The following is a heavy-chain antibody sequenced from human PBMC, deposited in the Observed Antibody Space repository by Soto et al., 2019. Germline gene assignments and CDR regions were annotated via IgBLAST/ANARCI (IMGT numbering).Heavy chain of an antibody. Sequence: GASVKVSCKASGGTFSSYAISWVRQAPGQGLEWMGGIIPIFGTANYAQKFQGRVTITADKSTSTAYMELSSLRSEDTAVYYCARSPPGEYYYGSGSYASGYFDYWGQGTLVTVSS. CDR3: ARSPPGEYYYGSGSYASGYFDY. J-gene: IGHJ4*02. V-gene: IGHV1-69*06. CDR2: IIPIFGTA. D-gene: IGHD3-10*01. CDR1: GGTFSSYA.